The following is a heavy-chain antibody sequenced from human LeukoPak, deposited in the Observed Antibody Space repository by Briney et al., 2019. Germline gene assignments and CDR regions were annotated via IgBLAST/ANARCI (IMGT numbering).Heavy chain of an antibody. V-gene: IGHV3-11*04. D-gene: IGHD3-10*01. CDR1: GFTFSDYY. Sequence: GGSLRLSCAASGFTFSDYYMSWIRQAPGKGLEWVSYISSSGSTIYYADSVKGRFTISRDNAKNSLYLQVNSLRAEDTAVYYCAREAQIITMVRGYFDYWGQGTLGTVSS. J-gene: IGHJ4*02. CDR3: AREAQIITMVRGYFDY. CDR2: ISSSGSTI.